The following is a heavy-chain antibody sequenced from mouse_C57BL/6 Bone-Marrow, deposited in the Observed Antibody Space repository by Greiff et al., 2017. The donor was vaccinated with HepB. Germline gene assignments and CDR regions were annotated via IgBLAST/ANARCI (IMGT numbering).Heavy chain of an antibody. J-gene: IGHJ2*01. CDR1: GYTFTNYW. CDR3: ARGVLITTEDYFDY. Sequence: VKLQESGAELVRPGTSVKMSCKASGYTFTNYWIGWAKQRPGHGLEWIGDIYPGGGYTNYNEKFKGKATLTADKSSSTAYMQFSSLTSEDSAIYYCARGVLITTEDYFDYWGQGTTLTVSS. CDR2: IYPGGGYT. V-gene: IGHV1-63*01. D-gene: IGHD1-1*01.